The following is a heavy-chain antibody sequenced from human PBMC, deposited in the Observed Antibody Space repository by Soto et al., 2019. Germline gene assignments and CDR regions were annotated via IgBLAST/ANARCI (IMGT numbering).Heavy chain of an antibody. CDR2: ISGSGGST. CDR3: ARGYCSGDTCYHIDY. J-gene: IGHJ4*02. CDR1: GFTFSSYV. Sequence: GGSLRLSCAASGFTFSSYVMRWVRQAPGKGLQWVSSISGSGGSTYYADSVKGRFTISRDNSKNTLYLQMNSLRAEDTAVYFCARGYCSGDTCYHIDYWGQGTLVTVSS. D-gene: IGHD2-15*01. V-gene: IGHV3-23*01.